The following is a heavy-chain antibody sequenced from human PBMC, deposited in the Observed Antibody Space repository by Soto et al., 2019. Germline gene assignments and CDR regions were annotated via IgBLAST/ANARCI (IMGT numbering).Heavy chain of an antibody. Sequence: GGSLRLSCAASGFSFSSYTMNWVRLTPGKGLEWVSCISGSTSTMYYADSVKGRFTISRDNAKNSVYLQMNSLRAEDTAVYYCARGRHVDFWGQGTLVTVSS. CDR2: ISGSTSTM. CDR3: ARGRHVDF. J-gene: IGHJ4*02. CDR1: GFSFSSYT. V-gene: IGHV3-48*01.